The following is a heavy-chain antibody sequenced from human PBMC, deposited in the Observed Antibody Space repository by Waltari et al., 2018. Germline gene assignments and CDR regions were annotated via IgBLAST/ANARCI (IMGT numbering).Heavy chain of an antibody. CDR1: GFTVTTNY. J-gene: IGHJ4*02. CDR3: ARHLDHADYGGGFDF. V-gene: IGHV3-53*02. D-gene: IGHD4-17*01. Sequence: EVQLVETGGGLRQPGGSLRLSCAVSGFTVTTNYMSWVRQAPGKGLGWVSVIYSGGKAYYAESVKGRFTISRDKSKTTLLLQMNSLGAEDTAVYYCARHLDHADYGGGFDFWGQGTLVTVSS. CDR2: IYSGGKA.